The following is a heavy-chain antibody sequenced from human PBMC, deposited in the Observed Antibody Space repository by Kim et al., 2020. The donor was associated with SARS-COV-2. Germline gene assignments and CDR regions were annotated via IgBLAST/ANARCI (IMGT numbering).Heavy chain of an antibody. D-gene: IGHD2-15*01. CDR3: ASGAYGGRVDY. J-gene: IGHJ4*02. V-gene: IGHV4-59*01. CDR2: IYYSGST. Sequence: SDTLSLTCTVSGGSISSYYWSWIRQPPGKGLEWIGYIYYSGSTNYNPSLKSRVTISVDTSKNQFSLKLSSVTAADTAVYYCASGAYGGRVDYWGQGTLVTVSS. CDR1: GGSISSYY.